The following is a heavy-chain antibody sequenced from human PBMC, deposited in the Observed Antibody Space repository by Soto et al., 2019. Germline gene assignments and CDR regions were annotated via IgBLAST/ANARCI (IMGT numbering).Heavy chain of an antibody. CDR1: GGFVSSGSYY. Sequence: QVQLQQWGAGLLKPSETLSLTCAVYGGFVSSGSYYWSWIRQPPGKGLEWIGEMSHSGGTHFNPSLKSRVTRSVDTSKNQFSLKMSSVTAADTALYYCARVERGTATTVVDAFDIWGPGTMVTVSS. CDR2: MSHSGGT. J-gene: IGHJ3*02. V-gene: IGHV4-34*01. D-gene: IGHD1-1*01. CDR3: ARVERGTATTVVDAFDI.